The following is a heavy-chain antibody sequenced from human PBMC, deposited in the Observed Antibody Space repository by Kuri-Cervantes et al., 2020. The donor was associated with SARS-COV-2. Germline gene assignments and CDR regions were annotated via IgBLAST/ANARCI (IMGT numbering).Heavy chain of an antibody. CDR1: GGTFSSYA. Sequence: SVKVSCKASGGTFSSYAISWVQQAPGQGLEWMGGIIPIFGTANYAQKFQGRVTITADKSTSTAYMELSSLRSEDTAVYYCARHSGSGWTGNWFDPWGQGTLVTVSS. CDR3: ARHSGSGWTGNWFDP. D-gene: IGHD6-19*01. CDR2: IIPIFGTA. V-gene: IGHV1-69*06. J-gene: IGHJ5*02.